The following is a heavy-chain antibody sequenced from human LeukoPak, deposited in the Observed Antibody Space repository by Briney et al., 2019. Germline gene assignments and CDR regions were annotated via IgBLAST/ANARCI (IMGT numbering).Heavy chain of an antibody. CDR3: AKDSYYDSSGYYRGDFDY. CDR2: ISGSGGST. CDR1: GFTFSSYA. V-gene: IGHV3-23*01. Sequence: PGGSLRLSCAASGFTFSSYAMSWVRQAPGKGLEWVSAISGSGGSTYYADSVKGRFTISRDNSKNTLYLQMNSLRAEDTAVYYCAKDSYYDSSGYYRGDFDYWGQGTLVTVSS. D-gene: IGHD3-22*01. J-gene: IGHJ4*02.